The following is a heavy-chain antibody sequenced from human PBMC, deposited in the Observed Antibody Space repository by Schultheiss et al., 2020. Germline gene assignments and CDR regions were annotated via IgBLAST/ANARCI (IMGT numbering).Heavy chain of an antibody. CDR2: IFSNDEK. CDR1: GFSLSNARMG. Sequence: SGPTLVKPTETLTLTCTVSGFSLSNARMGVSWIRQPPGKALEWLAHIFSNDEKSYSTSLKRRLTISKDTSKSQVVLTMTNMDPVDTATYYCARTDYTHLYYFDYWGQGTLVTVSS. CDR3: ARTDYTHLYYFDY. D-gene: IGHD4-11*01. V-gene: IGHV2-26*01. J-gene: IGHJ4*02.